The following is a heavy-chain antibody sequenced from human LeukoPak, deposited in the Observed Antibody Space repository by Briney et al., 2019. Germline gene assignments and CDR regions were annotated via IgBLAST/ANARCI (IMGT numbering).Heavy chain of an antibody. V-gene: IGHV3-30*03. CDR1: GFTFSSYG. CDR3: ARGDSWYFDL. CDR2: ISYDGSNK. J-gene: IGHJ2*01. Sequence: PGGSLRLSCAASGFTFSSYGMHWVRQAPGKGLEWVAVISYDGSNKYYADSVKGRFTISRDNSKNTLYLQMNSLRSEDTAVYYCARGDSWYFDLWGRGTLVTVSS.